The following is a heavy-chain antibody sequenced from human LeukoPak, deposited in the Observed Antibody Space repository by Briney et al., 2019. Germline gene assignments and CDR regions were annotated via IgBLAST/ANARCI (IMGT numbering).Heavy chain of an antibody. V-gene: IGHV4-34*01. J-gene: IGHJ5*02. Sequence: SETLSLTCAVYGGSFSGYYWSWIRQPPGKGLEWIGEINHSGSTNYNPSLKSRVTISVDTSKNQFSLKLTSVTAADTAVYYCARSQFYGSGSYQGRWFDPWGQGTLVTVSS. CDR1: GGSFSGYY. D-gene: IGHD3-10*01. CDR2: INHSGST. CDR3: ARSQFYGSGSYQGRWFDP.